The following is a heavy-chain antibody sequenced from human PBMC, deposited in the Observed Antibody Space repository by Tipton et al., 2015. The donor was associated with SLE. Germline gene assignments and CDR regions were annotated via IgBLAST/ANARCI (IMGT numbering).Heavy chain of an antibody. CDR1: SGSVSSGAYY. D-gene: IGHD6-13*01. CDR2: INHGGST. Sequence: TLSLTCTVSSGSVSSGAYYWSWIRQPPGKGLEWIGEINHGGSTNYNPSLKSRVTISVDTSKNQFSLKLSSVTAADTAFYYCARDFRAVAGRFFYYYMDAWGKVTTVTV. CDR3: ARDFRAVAGRFFYYYMDA. V-gene: IGHV4-61*08. J-gene: IGHJ6*03.